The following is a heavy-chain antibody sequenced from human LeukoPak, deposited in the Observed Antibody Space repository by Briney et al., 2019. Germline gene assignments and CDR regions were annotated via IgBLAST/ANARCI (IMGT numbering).Heavy chain of an antibody. V-gene: IGHV4-59*12. D-gene: IGHD3-22*01. J-gene: IGHJ3*02. CDR2: IFYSGST. CDR3: AKSNGYGLIDI. CDR1: GGSISSYY. Sequence: SETLSLTCTVSGGSISSYYRGWVRQPPGKALEWIGNIFYSGSTYYSPSLKSRVTISLDTSRNQFSLKLNSVTAADTAVYYCAKSNGYGLIDIWGQGTMVTVSS.